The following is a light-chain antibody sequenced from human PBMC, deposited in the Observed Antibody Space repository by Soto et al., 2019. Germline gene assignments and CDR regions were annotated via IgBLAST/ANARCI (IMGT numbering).Light chain of an antibody. V-gene: IGLV4-69*02. CDR1: SGHSSYA. J-gene: IGLJ2*01. CDR3: QTWGTGIRLV. Sequence: QSVLTQSPSASASLGASVKLTCTLSSGHSSYAIAWHQQQPEKGPRYLMKLNSDGSHSKGDGIPDRFSGSSSGAERYLIISSLRSEDEADYYCQTWGTGIRLVFGGGTKLTVL. CDR2: LNSDGSH.